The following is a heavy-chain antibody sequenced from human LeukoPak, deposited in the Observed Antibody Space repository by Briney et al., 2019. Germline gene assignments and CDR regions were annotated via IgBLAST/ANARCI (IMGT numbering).Heavy chain of an antibody. CDR1: GGTFSSYA. CDR2: INPIFNTV. V-gene: IGHV1-69*06. Sequence: GSSVKVSCKEAGGTFSSYALSWVRQAPGQGLEWMGGINPIFNTVNYAQKFQGRLTITADKASSTAYMELSSLTSEDTAVYYCARDRNWNYDGNYYYMDVWGKGTTVTVSS. J-gene: IGHJ6*03. CDR3: ARDRNWNYDGNYYYMDV. D-gene: IGHD1-7*01.